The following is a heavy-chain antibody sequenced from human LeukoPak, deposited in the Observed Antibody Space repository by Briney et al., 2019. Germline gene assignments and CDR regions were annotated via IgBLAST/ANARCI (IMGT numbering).Heavy chain of an antibody. CDR3: ARERLGYSDIDL. V-gene: IGHV3-7*03. D-gene: IGHD3-9*01. CDR2: IRHDGRGK. CDR1: GFIFNNHW. J-gene: IGHJ5*02. Sequence: GGSLRLSCVASGFIFNNHWMTWVRQAPGKGLEWVANIRHDGRGKYYVDSVKGRFTISRDNAKNSLFLQMDSLRAEDTAVYFCARERLGYSDIDLWGQGTLVTVSS.